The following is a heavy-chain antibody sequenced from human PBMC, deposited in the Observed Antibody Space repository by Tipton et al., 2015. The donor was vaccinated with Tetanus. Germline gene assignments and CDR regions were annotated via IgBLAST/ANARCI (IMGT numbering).Heavy chain of an antibody. Sequence: VQLVQSGGEVKKPGESPKISCKGSGYIFTNYWIGWVRQMPGKGLEWMGIIYPGDSDTRYSPSFQGQVTISVDKSINTACLQWSSLRASGTSMFYCARAHCSDGVCNFGFWGQGALVTVAS. D-gene: IGHD2-8*01. J-gene: IGHJ4*02. CDR1: GYIFTNYW. V-gene: IGHV5-51*01. CDR3: ARAHCSDGVCNFGF. CDR2: IYPGDSDT.